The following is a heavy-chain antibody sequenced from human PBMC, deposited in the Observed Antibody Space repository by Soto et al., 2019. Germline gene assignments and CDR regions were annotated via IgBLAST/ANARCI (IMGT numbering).Heavy chain of an antibody. Sequence: PSETLSLTCTVSGGSISSYYWSWIRQPPGKGLEWIGYIYYSGSTNYNPSIKSRDTISVDTSKNQFSLKLSSVTAADTAVYYCARRYGSAFDFWGQGTMVTVSS. J-gene: IGHJ3*01. CDR1: GGSISSYY. CDR2: IYYSGST. CDR3: ARRYGSAFDF. V-gene: IGHV4-59*01. D-gene: IGHD3-10*01.